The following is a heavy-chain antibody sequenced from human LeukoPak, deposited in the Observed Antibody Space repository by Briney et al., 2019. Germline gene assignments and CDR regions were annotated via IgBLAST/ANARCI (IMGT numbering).Heavy chain of an antibody. CDR1: GFTFDDYT. J-gene: IGHJ5*02. CDR3: AKGPDVVVVVAATIDP. CDR2: ISWDGGST. V-gene: IGHV3-43*01. D-gene: IGHD2-15*01. Sequence: GGSLRLSCAASGFTFDDYTMHWVRQAPGKGLEWVSLISWDGGSTYYADSVKGRFTISRDNSKNSLYLQMNSLRAEDTAVYYCAKGPDVVVVVAATIDPWGQGTLVTVPS.